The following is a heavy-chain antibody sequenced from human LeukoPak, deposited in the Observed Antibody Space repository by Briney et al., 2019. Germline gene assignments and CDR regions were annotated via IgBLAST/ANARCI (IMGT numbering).Heavy chain of an antibody. J-gene: IGHJ4*02. CDR1: GFTLSDYY. Sequence: PGGSLRLSCAASGFTLSDYYMSWIRQAPGKGLEWVSYISSSGYTIDYADSLKGRFTISRDNAKNSLYLQMNSLRAEDTAVYYCARVLGGSFDWLPPRPYFDYWGQGTLVTVSS. CDR3: ARVLGGSFDWLPPRPYFDY. D-gene: IGHD3-9*01. V-gene: IGHV3-11*04. CDR2: ISSSGYTI.